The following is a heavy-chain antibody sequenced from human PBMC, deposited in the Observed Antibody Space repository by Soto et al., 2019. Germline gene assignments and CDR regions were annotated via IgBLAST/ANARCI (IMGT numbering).Heavy chain of an antibody. CDR1: GGSISSYY. J-gene: IGHJ6*03. D-gene: IGHD1-1*01. CDR2: IYYSGST. V-gene: IGHV4-59*08. CDR3: ARIFGTSYGTENYYYDYMDV. Sequence: QVQLQESGPGLVKPSETLSLTCTVSGGSISSYYWSWIRQPPGKGLEWIGYIYYSGSTNYNPSLQSRVTISVDTSKTQFSLKLSSVTAADTAVYYCARIFGTSYGTENYYYDYMDVWGKGTTVTVSS.